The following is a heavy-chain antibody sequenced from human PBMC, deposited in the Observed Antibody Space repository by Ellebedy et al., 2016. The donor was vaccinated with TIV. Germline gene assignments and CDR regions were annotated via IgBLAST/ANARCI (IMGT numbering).Heavy chain of an antibody. Sequence: SVKVSXKASGGTFSSYAISWVRQAPGQGLEWMGRIIPILGIANYAQKFQGRVTITRDTSASTAYMELSSLRSEDTAVYYCARGGGSSGYYFRYYFDYWGQGTLVTVSS. D-gene: IGHD3-22*01. J-gene: IGHJ4*02. V-gene: IGHV1-69*04. CDR2: IIPILGIA. CDR3: ARGGGSSGYYFRYYFDY. CDR1: GGTFSSYA.